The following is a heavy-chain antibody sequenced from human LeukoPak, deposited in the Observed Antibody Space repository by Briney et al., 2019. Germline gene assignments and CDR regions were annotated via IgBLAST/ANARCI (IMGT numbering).Heavy chain of an antibody. CDR2: IIPIFGTA. V-gene: IGHV1-69*06. D-gene: IGHD6-19*01. J-gene: IGHJ4*02. CDR3: ARVPLGGVAVAGAYYFDY. CDR1: GGTFSSYA. Sequence: ASVKVSCKASGGTFSSYAISWVRQAPGQGLEWMGGIIPIFGTANYAQKFQGRVTITADKSTSTAYMEQSSLRSEDTAVYYCARVPLGGVAVAGAYYFDYWGQGTLVTVSS.